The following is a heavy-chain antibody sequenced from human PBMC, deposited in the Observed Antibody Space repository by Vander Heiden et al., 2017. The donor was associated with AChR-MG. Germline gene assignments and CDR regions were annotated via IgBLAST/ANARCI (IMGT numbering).Heavy chain of an antibody. V-gene: IGHV1-2*02. CDR2: INPNSGGT. D-gene: IGHD4-17*01. Sequence: QVQLVPPGAEVTKPGPSLKVSYKASGYTFPAYYMHWVRQAPGQGLEWMGWINPNSGGTNYAQKFQGRVTRTRDTSISTAYMELSRLRSDDTAVYYCARGGKVDYGDPSAFDIWGQGTMVTVSS. CDR3: ARGGKVDYGDPSAFDI. CDR1: GYTFPAYY. J-gene: IGHJ3*02.